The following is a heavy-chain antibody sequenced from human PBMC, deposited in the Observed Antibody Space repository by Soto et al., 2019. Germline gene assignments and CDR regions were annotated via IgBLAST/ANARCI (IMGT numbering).Heavy chain of an antibody. CDR1: GGTFSSYA. D-gene: IGHD3-3*01. CDR3: ARDLRRGFWSGYYTGYYGMDV. J-gene: IGHJ6*02. Sequence: QVQLVQSGAEVKKPGSSVKVSCKASGGTFSSYAISWVRQAPGQGLEWMGGSIPIFGTANYAQKFQGRVTITADESTSTAYMELSSLRSEDTAVYYCARDLRRGFWSGYYTGYYGMDVWGQGTTVTVSS. CDR2: SIPIFGTA. V-gene: IGHV1-69*01.